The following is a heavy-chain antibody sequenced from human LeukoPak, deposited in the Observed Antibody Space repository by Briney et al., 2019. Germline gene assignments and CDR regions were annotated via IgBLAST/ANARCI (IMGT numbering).Heavy chain of an antibody. CDR1: GFTVSSNY. D-gene: IGHD3-10*01. J-gene: IGHJ4*02. V-gene: IGHV3-53*01. CDR2: IYSSGST. Sequence: GGSLRLSCAASGFTVSSNYMSWVRQAPGKGLEWVSVIYSSGSTYYADSVKGRFTISRDNSKNTLYLQMNSLRAEDTAVYYCARETVRGVFDYWGQGTLVTVSS. CDR3: ARETVRGVFDY.